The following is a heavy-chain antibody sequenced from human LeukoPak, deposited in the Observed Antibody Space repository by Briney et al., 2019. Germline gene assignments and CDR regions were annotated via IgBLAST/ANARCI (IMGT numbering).Heavy chain of an antibody. D-gene: IGHD3-22*01. V-gene: IGHV3-48*01. CDR3: ARSLPNYYDSSGSHAFDI. Sequence: GGSLRLSCAASGFTFSSYGMNWVRQAPGKGLEWVSYISSSSSTIYYADSVKGRFTISRDNAKNSLYLQMNSLRAEDTAVYYCARSLPNYYDSSGSHAFDIWGQGTMVTVSS. CDR2: ISSSSSTI. J-gene: IGHJ3*02. CDR1: GFTFSSYG.